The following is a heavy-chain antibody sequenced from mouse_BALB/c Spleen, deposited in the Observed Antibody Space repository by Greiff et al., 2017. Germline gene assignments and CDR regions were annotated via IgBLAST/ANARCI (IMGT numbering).Heavy chain of an antibody. CDR1: GYAFTSYY. CDR3: ARESSEGGFDY. D-gene: IGHD1-3*01. Sequence: VQLLQSGPELVKPGASVKVSCKASGYAFTSYYMYWVKQSPGQSLEWIGYIDPSNGCTSYKQKFKGKATLTVDTSSSTAYMHLNSLTSEDSAVYYCARESSEGGFDYWGQGTTVTVAS. V-gene: IGHV1S135*01. CDR2: IDPSNGCT. J-gene: IGHJ2*01.